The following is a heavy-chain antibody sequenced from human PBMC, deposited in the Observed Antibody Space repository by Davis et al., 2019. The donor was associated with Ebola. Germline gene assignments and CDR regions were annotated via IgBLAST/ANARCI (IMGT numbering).Heavy chain of an antibody. Sequence: AASVKVSCKTSGYTFTNYGITWVRQAPGQGLEWMGWINPHNGNTNYAQNVQGRVTMTTDTSTSTAYMDLGSLRSGDTAVYYCARAQFPTTSDHWGQGTLVSVSS. D-gene: IGHD1-1*01. J-gene: IGHJ4*02. V-gene: IGHV1-18*04. CDR1: GYTFTNYG. CDR2: INPHNGNT. CDR3: ARAQFPTTSDH.